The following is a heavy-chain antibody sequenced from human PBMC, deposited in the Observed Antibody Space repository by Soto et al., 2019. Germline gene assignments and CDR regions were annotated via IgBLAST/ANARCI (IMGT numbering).Heavy chain of an antibody. Sequence: GGSLRLSCAASGFTFSTYTIHWVRQAPGKGLEWVALISYDGSNKYYADSVKGRFTISRDNSKNTLYLQMNSLRAGDTAVYFCARGSQYYYDGSGPLDCWGQGTLVTVSS. J-gene: IGHJ4*02. CDR2: ISYDGSNK. CDR1: GFTFSTYT. D-gene: IGHD3-22*01. CDR3: ARGSQYYYDGSGPLDC. V-gene: IGHV3-30-3*01.